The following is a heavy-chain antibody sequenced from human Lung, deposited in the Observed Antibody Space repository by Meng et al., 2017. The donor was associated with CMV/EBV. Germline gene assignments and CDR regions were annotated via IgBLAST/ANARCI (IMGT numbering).Heavy chain of an antibody. CDR1: GYTFGSYG. D-gene: IGHD2-15*01. Sequence: QVHLLQSGPEGKKPGASVGVSCKASGYTFGSYGICWVRQAPGQGLEWMGWFVNYVDTYPAPKFQGRVTMTTDTHTNTAFMELRSLTSDDTAVYYCASGTPGRSYCDYWGQGTLVTVSS. CDR2: FVNYVDT. V-gene: IGHV1-18*01. J-gene: IGHJ4*02. CDR3: ASGTPGRSYCDY.